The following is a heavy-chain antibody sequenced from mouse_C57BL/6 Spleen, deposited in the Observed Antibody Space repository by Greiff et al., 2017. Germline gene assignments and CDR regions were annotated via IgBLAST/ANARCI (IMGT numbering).Heavy chain of an antibody. V-gene: IGHV5-9-1*02. J-gene: IGHJ4*01. CDR1: GFTFSSYA. CDR2: ISSGGDYI. Sequence: EVKVEESGEGLVKPGGSLKLSCAASGFTFSSYAMSWVRQTPEKRLEWVAYISSGGDYIYYADTVKGRFTISRDNARNTLYLQMSSLKSEDTAMYYCTRGYDYPYAMDYWGQGTSVTVSS. D-gene: IGHD2-4*01. CDR3: TRGYDYPYAMDY.